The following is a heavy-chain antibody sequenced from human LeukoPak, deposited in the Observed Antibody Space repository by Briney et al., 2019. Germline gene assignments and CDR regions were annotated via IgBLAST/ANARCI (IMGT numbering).Heavy chain of an antibody. CDR2: INSDGSST. J-gene: IGHJ4*02. Sequence: GGSLRLSCAASGFTFSSYWMHWVRQAPGKGLVWVSRINSDGSSTSYADSVKGRFTISRDNAKNTLYLQMNSLRAEDTAVYYCARDIVDSSSWYYFDYWGQGTLVTVSS. CDR3: ARDIVDSSSWYYFDY. D-gene: IGHD6-13*01. CDR1: GFTFSSYW. V-gene: IGHV3-74*01.